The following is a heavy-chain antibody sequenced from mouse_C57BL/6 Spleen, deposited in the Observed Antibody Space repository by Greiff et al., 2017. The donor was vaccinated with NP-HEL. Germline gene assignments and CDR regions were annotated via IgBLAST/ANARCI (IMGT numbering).Heavy chain of an antibody. Sequence: QVQLQQPGAELVKPGASVKLSCKASGYTFTSYWMHWVKQRPGQGLEWIGMIHPNSGSTNYNEKFKSKATLTVDKSSSTAYMQLSSLTSEDSAVYYCARSRENSSGYGWGQGTTLTVSS. J-gene: IGHJ2*01. D-gene: IGHD3-2*02. CDR1: GYTFTSYW. V-gene: IGHV1-64*01. CDR2: IHPNSGST. CDR3: ARSRENSSGYG.